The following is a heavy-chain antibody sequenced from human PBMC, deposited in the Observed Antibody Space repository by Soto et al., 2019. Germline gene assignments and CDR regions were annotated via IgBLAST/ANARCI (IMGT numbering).Heavy chain of an antibody. J-gene: IGHJ4*02. CDR3: AKAYAVPAATASFDY. V-gene: IGHV3-30*18. Sequence: QVQLVESGGGLVKPGGSLRLSCAASGFTFSSYAMHWVRQAPGKGLEWVAVISYDGSNKYYADSVKGRFTISRDNSKNTLYLQMNSLRAEDTALYYCAKAYAVPAATASFDYWGQGTLATVSS. D-gene: IGHD2-2*01. CDR2: ISYDGSNK. CDR1: GFTFSSYA.